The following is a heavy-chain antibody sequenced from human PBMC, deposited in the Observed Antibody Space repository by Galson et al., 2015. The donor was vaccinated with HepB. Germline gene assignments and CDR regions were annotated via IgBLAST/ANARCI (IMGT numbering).Heavy chain of an antibody. D-gene: IGHD2-2*01. J-gene: IGHJ6*02. CDR1: GYSFRHYW. Sequence: QSGAEVKKPGESLKISCKASGYSFRHYWIGWVRQMPGKGLECMGIIYPGDSETRYSPSFQGQVTLSADKSTNTAYLQWSSLKASDTAMYYCARLGHEGYHYYGMDVWGQGTTVTVS. CDR3: ARLGHEGYHYYGMDV. V-gene: IGHV5-51*01. CDR2: IYPGDSET.